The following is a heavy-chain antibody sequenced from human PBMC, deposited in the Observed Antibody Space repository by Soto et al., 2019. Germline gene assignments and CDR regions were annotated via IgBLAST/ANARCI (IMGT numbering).Heavy chain of an antibody. V-gene: IGHV2-5*02. CDR1: GFSLSTSGVG. J-gene: IGHJ4*02. CDR2: IFWDDDK. D-gene: IGHD5-18*01. CDR3: AHLPWKQLWPRAPVVY. Sequence: SGPTPLNPSQTLTLTCTFSGFSLSTSGVGVGWIRQPPGKALEWLGIIFWDDDKRYRPSLKSRVTITKDTSKNQLVLTMTNMDPVDTATYYCAHLPWKQLWPRAPVVYWGQGTPVTVSS.